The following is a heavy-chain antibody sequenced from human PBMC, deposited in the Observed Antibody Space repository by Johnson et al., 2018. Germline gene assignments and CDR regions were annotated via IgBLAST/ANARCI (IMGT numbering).Heavy chain of an antibody. CDR3: AAVVYQESYYYYYMDV. CDR1: GGTFSSYA. CDR2: ITPILGIA. J-gene: IGHJ6*03. V-gene: IGHV1-69*09. Sequence: QVQLVESGAEVKKPGSSVKVSCKASGGTFSSYAISWVRQAPGQGLEWMGRITPILGIANYAQKFQGRVTITADKSTSTAYMELSSLRSEDTAVYYCAAVVYQESYYYYYMDVWGKGTTVTVSS. D-gene: IGHD2-2*01.